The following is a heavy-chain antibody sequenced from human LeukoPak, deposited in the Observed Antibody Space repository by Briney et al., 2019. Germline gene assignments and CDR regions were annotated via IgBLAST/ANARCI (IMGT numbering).Heavy chain of an antibody. J-gene: IGHJ3*01. CDR2: IRFDGGDT. Sequence: AGGSLRLSCAASGFTFNNYWMHWVRQAPGMGLVWVSSIRFDGGDTAYADSAKGRFTISRDNAKNTLFLQMNNLRAEDTAVYYCAKEIDGFDAWGQGTLVTVSS. CDR1: GFTFNNYW. V-gene: IGHV3-74*01. CDR3: AKEIDGFDA.